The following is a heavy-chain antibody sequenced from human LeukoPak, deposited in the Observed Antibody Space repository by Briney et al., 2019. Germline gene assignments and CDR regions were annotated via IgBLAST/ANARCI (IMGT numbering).Heavy chain of an antibody. CDR2: ISAYNGST. D-gene: IGHD3-22*01. V-gene: IGHV1-18*01. CDR3: ARVGQQTYYYDSSGDGGDY. J-gene: IGHJ4*02. Sequence: ASVKVSCKASGYTFTSYAMNWVRQAPGQGLEWMGWISAYNGSTNYAQKLQGRVTMTTDTSTSTAYMELRSLRSDDTAVYYCARVGQQTYYYDSSGDGGDYWGQGTLVTVSS. CDR1: GYTFTSYA.